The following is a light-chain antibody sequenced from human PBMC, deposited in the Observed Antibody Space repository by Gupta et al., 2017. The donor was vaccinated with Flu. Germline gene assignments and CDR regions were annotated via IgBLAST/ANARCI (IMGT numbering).Light chain of an antibody. CDR3: QQYDSYSLT. J-gene: IGKJ4*01. CDR2: KAS. V-gene: IGKV1-5*03. Sequence: PSTLSGYVGDRVTITCRASQSLSSWLAWYQQKPGKAPNLLIYKASNLESGVPSRFSGSGSGTEFTLTISSLQPDDFATYYCQQYDSYSLTFGGGTKVEI. CDR1: QSLSSW.